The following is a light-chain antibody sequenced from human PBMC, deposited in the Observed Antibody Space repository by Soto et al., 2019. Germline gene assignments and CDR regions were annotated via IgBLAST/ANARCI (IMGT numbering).Light chain of an antibody. J-gene: IGKJ5*01. CDR3: QQYNSYSSIT. Sequence: DIQMTQSPSTLSASVGDRVTITCRASQSISSWLAWYQQKPGKAPKLLIYDASSLESGVPSRFSGSGSGTEFTLTISSLQPDDFATYYCQQYNSYSSITFGQGTRLEMK. CDR1: QSISSW. CDR2: DAS. V-gene: IGKV1-5*01.